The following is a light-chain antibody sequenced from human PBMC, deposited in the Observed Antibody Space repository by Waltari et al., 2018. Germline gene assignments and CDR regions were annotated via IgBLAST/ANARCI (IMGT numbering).Light chain of an antibody. J-gene: IGKJ2*01. CDR2: GAS. V-gene: IGKV3-20*01. Sequence: EVVLTQSPGTLSLSQGERANLSCRASQRVTSNLIAWYQHQPGKTPRLLIYGASTRATGIPGRFSGSGFGTDFSLTINRLEPEDFAVYYCHQYGTSPWTFGQGTKLEI. CDR3: HQYGTSPWT. CDR1: QRVTSNL.